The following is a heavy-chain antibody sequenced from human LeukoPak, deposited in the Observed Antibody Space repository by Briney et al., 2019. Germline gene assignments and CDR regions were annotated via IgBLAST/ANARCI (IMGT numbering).Heavy chain of an antibody. V-gene: IGHV3-48*03. CDR2: NSSSGSNI. CDR1: GFTFSIYE. D-gene: IGHD1-1*01. Sequence: GGSLRLSCAASGFTFSIYEMNWVRQAPGKGLEWVLNNSSSGSNIYYADSLKGRFTISRDNSKNSLYLQMNSLRAEDTAVYYCARVSVVYNKFDYWGQGTLVTVSS. J-gene: IGHJ4*02. CDR3: ARVSVVYNKFDY.